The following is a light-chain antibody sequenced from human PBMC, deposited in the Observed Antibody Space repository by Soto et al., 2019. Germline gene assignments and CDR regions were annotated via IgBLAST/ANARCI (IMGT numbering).Light chain of an antibody. Sequence: EIVMTQSPATLSVSPGERATLSCRASQSVSSNLAWYQQKPGQAPRLLIYGASTRAAGFPARFSVSGSGTEFTLTISSLQSEDFAVYYCQQYDNWPPLTFGQGTRLEIK. CDR2: GAS. V-gene: IGKV3-15*01. CDR3: QQYDNWPPLT. J-gene: IGKJ5*01. CDR1: QSVSSN.